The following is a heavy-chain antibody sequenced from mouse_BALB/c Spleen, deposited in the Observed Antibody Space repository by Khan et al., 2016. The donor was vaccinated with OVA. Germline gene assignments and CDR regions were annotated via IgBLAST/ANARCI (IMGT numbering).Heavy chain of an antibody. CDR3: ARGDTASYWYFDV. D-gene: IGHD1-2*01. Sequence: QVQLQQPGAELVRPGVSVKLSCKASGYSFTSYWMNWVKQRPGQGLEWIGLIHPSDSDIRLNQKFKDKATLTVDKSSSTAYMQLSSQTAEDAAVYYCARGDTASYWYFDVGGAGTTVTVSS. CDR1: GYSFTSYW. CDR2: IHPSDSDI. J-gene: IGHJ1*01. V-gene: IGHV1-69*02.